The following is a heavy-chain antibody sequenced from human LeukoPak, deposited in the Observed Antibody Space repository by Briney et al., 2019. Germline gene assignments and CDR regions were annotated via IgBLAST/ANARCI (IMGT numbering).Heavy chain of an antibody. D-gene: IGHD1-26*01. Sequence: GGSLRLSCAASGFPFNYYGMNWVRQAPGKGLEWVSSISSSGSYIYYADSVKGRFTISRDNAKNSLYLQMNSLRAEDTAVYYCAREPQGGGSSAFDIWGQGTMVTVSS. CDR1: GFPFNYYG. V-gene: IGHV3-21*01. CDR2: ISSSGSYI. J-gene: IGHJ3*02. CDR3: AREPQGGGSSAFDI.